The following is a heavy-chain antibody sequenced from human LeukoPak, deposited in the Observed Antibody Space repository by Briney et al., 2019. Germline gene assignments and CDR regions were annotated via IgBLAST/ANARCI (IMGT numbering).Heavy chain of an antibody. CDR1: GGSISSGANY. J-gene: IGHJ5*02. CDR2: IYHSGST. D-gene: IGHD4-17*01. CDR3: ASEKKGDYVRGWFDP. Sequence: TSETLSLTCTVSGGSISSGANYWSWIRQPPGKGLEWIGYIYHSGSTYYNPSLKSRVTISVDRSKNQFSLKLSSVTAADTAVYYCASEKKGDYVRGWFDPWGQGTLVTVSS. V-gene: IGHV4-30-2*01.